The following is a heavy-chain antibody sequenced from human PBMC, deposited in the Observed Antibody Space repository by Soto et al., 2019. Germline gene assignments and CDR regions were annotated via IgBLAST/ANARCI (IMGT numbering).Heavy chain of an antibody. CDR2: AXXKXXXXXT. J-gene: IGHJ4*02. D-gene: IGHD2-8*01. CDR1: GFTFSDHH. CDR3: ARLMGTSFDL. V-gene: IGHV3-72*01. Sequence: GGSLRLSCAASGFTFSDHHMDWVRQAPGKGLGGVXRAXXKXXXXXTXXAASVKGRFTISRDDSKNSLYLQMNSLKTEDTAVYFCARLMGTSFDLWGQGTLVTASS.